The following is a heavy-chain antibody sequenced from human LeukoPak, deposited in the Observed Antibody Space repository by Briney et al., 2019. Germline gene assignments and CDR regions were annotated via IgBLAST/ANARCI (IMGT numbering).Heavy chain of an antibody. CDR1: GYTLTELS. Sequence: GASVKVSCKVSGYTLTELSMHWVRQAPGKGLEWMGGFDPDDGETIYAQKFQGRVTMTEDTSTDTAYMELSSLRSEDTAVYYCATKFLLYGYNYYFDYWGQGTLVTVSS. CDR2: FDPDDGET. V-gene: IGHV1-24*01. D-gene: IGHD5-24*01. J-gene: IGHJ4*02. CDR3: ATKFLLYGYNYYFDY.